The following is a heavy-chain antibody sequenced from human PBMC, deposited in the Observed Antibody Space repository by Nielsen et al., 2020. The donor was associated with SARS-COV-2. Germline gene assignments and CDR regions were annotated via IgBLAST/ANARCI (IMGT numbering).Heavy chain of an antibody. Sequence: SGPTLVKPTQTLTLTCTFSGFSLSTSGVGVGWIRQPPGKALEWLALIYWNDDKRYSPSLKSRLTITKDTSKNQVVLTMTNMDPVDTATYYCAHRLKASVRGVRGFDYWGQGTLVTVSS. CDR2: IYWNDDK. D-gene: IGHD3-10*01. CDR3: AHRLKASVRGVRGFDY. V-gene: IGHV2-5*01. CDR1: GFSLSTSGVG. J-gene: IGHJ4*02.